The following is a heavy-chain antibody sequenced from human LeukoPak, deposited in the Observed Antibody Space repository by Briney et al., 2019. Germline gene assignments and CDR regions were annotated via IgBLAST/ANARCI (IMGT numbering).Heavy chain of an antibody. Sequence: AASVKVSCKASGGTFSSYAISWARQAPGQGLEWMGGIIPIFGTANYAQKFQGRVTITADESTSTAYMELSSLRSEDTAVYYCARDLMITFGGVIPRSPPFDYWGQGTLVTVSS. CDR2: IIPIFGTA. CDR1: GGTFSSYA. D-gene: IGHD3-16*02. CDR3: ARDLMITFGGVIPRSPPFDY. V-gene: IGHV1-69*13. J-gene: IGHJ4*02.